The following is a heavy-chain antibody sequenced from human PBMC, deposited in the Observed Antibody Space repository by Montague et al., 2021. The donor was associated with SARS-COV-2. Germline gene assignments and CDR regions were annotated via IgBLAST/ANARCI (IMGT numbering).Heavy chain of an antibody. J-gene: IGHJ6*02. Sequence: CAVYGGSFSGYYWSWIRQPPGKGLEWIGEINHSGSTNYNPSLKSRVTISVDTSKNQFSLKLSSVTAADTAVYYCARGSWHIVVVTAIRDGYYGMDVWGQGTTVTVSS. D-gene: IGHD2-21*02. CDR1: GGSFSGYY. CDR3: ARGSWHIVVVTAIRDGYYGMDV. CDR2: INHSGST. V-gene: IGHV4-34*01.